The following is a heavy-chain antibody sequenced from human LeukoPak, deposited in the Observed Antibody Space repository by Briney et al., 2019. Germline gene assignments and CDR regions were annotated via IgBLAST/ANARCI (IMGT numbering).Heavy chain of an antibody. Sequence: SETLSLTCAVYGGSFSGYYWSWIRRPPGKGLEWIGEINHSGSTNYNPSLKSRVTISVDTSKKQFSLKLSSVTAADTAVYYCVTYYFDSSGPKKNYWGQGTLVTVSS. J-gene: IGHJ4*02. CDR3: VTYYFDSSGPKKNY. V-gene: IGHV4-34*01. CDR2: INHSGST. D-gene: IGHD3-22*01. CDR1: GGSFSGYY.